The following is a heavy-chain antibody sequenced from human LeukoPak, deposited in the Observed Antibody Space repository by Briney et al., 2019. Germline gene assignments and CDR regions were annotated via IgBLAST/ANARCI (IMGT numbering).Heavy chain of an antibody. CDR3: AKDPYYDSSGYPDY. D-gene: IGHD3-22*01. CDR1: GVTVNSNY. V-gene: IGHV3-23*01. Sequence: PGGSLRLSCAASGVTVNSNYNSWVRQAPGKGLEWVSAISGSGGSTYYADSVKGRFTISRDNSKNTLYLQMNSLRAEDTAVYYCAKDPYYDSSGYPDYWGQGTLVTVSS. J-gene: IGHJ4*02. CDR2: ISGSGGST.